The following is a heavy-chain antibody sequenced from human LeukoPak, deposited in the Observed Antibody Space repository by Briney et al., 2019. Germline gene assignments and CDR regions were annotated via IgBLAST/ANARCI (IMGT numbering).Heavy chain of an antibody. Sequence: SETLSLTCAVSGGSISSSNWWSWVRQPPGKGLEWIGEIYHSGSTNYNPSLKSRVTISVDTSKNQFSLKLSSVTAADTAVYYCARATMVRGVSWFDPWGQGTLVTVSS. CDR2: IYHSGST. CDR3: ARATMVRGVSWFDP. D-gene: IGHD3-10*01. V-gene: IGHV4-4*02. CDR1: GGSISSSNW. J-gene: IGHJ5*02.